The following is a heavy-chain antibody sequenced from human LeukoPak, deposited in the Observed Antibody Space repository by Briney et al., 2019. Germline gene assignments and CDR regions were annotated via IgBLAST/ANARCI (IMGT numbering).Heavy chain of an antibody. V-gene: IGHV3-11*01. CDR2: ISSSGSTI. J-gene: IGHJ6*02. CDR3: ASLGGATVSYYYGMDV. Sequence: GGSLRLSCAASGFTFSDYYMSWIRQAPGKGLERVSYISSSGSTIYYADSVKGRFTISRDNAKNSLYLQMNSLRAEDTAVYYCASLGGATVSYYYGMDVWGQGTTVTVSS. D-gene: IGHD3-16*01. CDR1: GFTFSDYY.